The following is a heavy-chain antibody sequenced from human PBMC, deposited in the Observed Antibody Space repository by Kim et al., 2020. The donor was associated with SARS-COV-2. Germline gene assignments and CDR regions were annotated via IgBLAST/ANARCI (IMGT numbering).Heavy chain of an antibody. CDR3: VRGYAGGPFDL. J-gene: IGHJ4*02. CDR2: INRNSGSI. CDR1: GFTFDDYG. D-gene: IGHD3-16*01. V-gene: IGHV3-20*04. Sequence: GGSLRLSCAASGFTFDDYGMSWVRQTPGKGLEWVSGINRNSGSIGYADSVKGRFTISRDNAEKSLYLQMNGLRVEDTALYYCVRGYAGGPFDLWGQGSLVTVSS.